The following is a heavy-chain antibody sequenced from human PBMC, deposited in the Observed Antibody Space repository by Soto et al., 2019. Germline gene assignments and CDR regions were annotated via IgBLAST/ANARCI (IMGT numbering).Heavy chain of an antibody. Sequence: QVQLVQSGAEVKKPGSSVKVSCKASGGTFSSYTISWVRQAPGQGLEWMGRIIPILGIANYAQKFQGRVTITADKSTSTAYMELSSLRSEDTAVYYCARAPGSTSAYYMDVWDKGTTVTVSS. CDR3: ARAPGSTSAYYMDV. CDR2: IIPILGIA. D-gene: IGHD6-13*01. V-gene: IGHV1-69*02. CDR1: GGTFSSYT. J-gene: IGHJ6*03.